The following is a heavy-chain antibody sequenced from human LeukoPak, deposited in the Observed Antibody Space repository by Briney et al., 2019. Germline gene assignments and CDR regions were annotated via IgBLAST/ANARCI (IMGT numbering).Heavy chain of an antibody. V-gene: IGHV3-30-3*01. Sequence: GRSLRLSCAASGFTFSSYAMHWVRQAPGKGLEWVAVISYDGSNKYYADSVKGRFTISRDNSKNTLYLQMNSLRAEDTAVYYRARDGRGDYYDSSGRLDYWGQGTLVTVSS. CDR1: GFTFSSYA. CDR3: ARDGRGDYYDSSGRLDY. D-gene: IGHD3-22*01. J-gene: IGHJ4*02. CDR2: ISYDGSNK.